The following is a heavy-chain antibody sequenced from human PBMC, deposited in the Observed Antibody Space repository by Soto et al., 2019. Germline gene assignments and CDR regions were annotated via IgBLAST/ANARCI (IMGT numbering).Heavy chain of an antibody. V-gene: IGHV1-18*01. J-gene: IGHJ6*01. CDR3: ARDAGVGSYGSEIYGMDV. CDR2: TSTFNGNR. D-gene: IGHD3-10*01. CDR1: GYTFDTYD. Sequence: QVQLVQSGPEMKKPGASVKVSCKASGYTFDTYDISWVRQAPGQGLEWMGWTSTFNGNRIYAQKFQGRVTMTTDTSTSTANTELRSLRSDDTAVYYGARDAGVGSYGSEIYGMDVWGPGTTVTVSS.